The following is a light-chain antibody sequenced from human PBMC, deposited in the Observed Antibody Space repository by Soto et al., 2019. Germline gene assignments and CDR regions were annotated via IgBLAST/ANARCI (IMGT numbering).Light chain of an antibody. V-gene: IGKV1-5*01. CDR3: QQYNRNT. J-gene: IGKJ2*01. Sequence: DIQMTQSPSTLSASVGDRVTITCRASQSISSWLAWYQQKPGKAPKLLIYDASRLESGVPSRFSGSGSGTEFTLTISSLQPDDFATYYCQQYNRNTFGQGTKLEIK. CDR2: DAS. CDR1: QSISSW.